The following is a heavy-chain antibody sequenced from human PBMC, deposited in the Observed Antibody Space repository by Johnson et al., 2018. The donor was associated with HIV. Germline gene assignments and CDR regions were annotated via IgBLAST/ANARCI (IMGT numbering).Heavy chain of an antibody. V-gene: IGHV3-30*02. J-gene: IGHJ3*02. CDR1: GFTFSSYG. CDR3: AKETRDSRSAFDI. Sequence: QVQLVESGGGLVQPGGSLRLSCAASGFTFSSYGMPWVRQAPGKGMEWVVVIWYDGSNKYYADSVKGRFTISRDNSKKTLFLQMNNLRAEDTAVSFCAKETRDSRSAFDIWGQGTIVTVAS. D-gene: IGHD3-22*01. CDR2: IWYDGSNK.